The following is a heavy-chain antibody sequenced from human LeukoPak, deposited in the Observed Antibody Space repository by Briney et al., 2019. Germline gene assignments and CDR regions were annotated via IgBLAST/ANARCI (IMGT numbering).Heavy chain of an antibody. CDR1: GFTFSSYS. CDR3: AGASSDGVLIDATSFDL. V-gene: IGHV3-66*01. D-gene: IGHD2-15*01. J-gene: IGHJ4*02. Sequence: GGSLRLSCAASGFTFSSYSMNWVRQAPGRGLEWLSVIYRGGVTYYADSVKGRFFISRDDSKNTWHLQLNSLKTEDTAVYYCAGASSDGVLIDATSFDLWGQGTLVSVSS. CDR2: IYRGGVT.